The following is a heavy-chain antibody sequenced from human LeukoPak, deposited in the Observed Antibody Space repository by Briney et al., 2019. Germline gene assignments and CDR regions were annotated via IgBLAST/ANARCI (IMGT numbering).Heavy chain of an antibody. Sequence: PGGSLRLTCAASGFIFSSYSMNWVRQAPGKGLEWVSYISSSSSSIYYADAVKGRFTISRDNAKNSLYLQMNSLRAEDTAVYYCARVYRRYFDYWGQGTLVTVSS. CDR1: GFIFSSYS. V-gene: IGHV3-48*01. D-gene: IGHD1-14*01. CDR3: ARVYRRYFDY. J-gene: IGHJ4*02. CDR2: ISSSSSSI.